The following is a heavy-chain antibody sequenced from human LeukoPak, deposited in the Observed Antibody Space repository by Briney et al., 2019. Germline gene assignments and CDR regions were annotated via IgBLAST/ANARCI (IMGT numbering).Heavy chain of an antibody. Sequence: KPSETLSLTCAVYGGSFGGYYWSWIRQPPGKGLEWIGEINHSGSTNYNPSLKSRVTISVDTSKNQFSLKLSSVTAADTAVYYCARPPPVRSGYYYYGMDVWGQGTTVTVSS. V-gene: IGHV4-34*01. CDR1: GGSFGGYY. D-gene: IGHD2-15*01. CDR2: INHSGST. CDR3: ARPPPVRSGYYYYGMDV. J-gene: IGHJ6*02.